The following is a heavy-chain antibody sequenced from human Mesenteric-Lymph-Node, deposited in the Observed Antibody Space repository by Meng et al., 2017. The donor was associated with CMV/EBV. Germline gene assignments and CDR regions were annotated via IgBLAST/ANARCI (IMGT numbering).Heavy chain of an antibody. CDR3: ARGGAVAGYYYSAMDV. V-gene: IGHV1-2*02. CDR1: GYTFTKYG. J-gene: IGHJ6*02. Sequence: ASVKVSCKVSGYTFTKYGISWVRQAPGQGLEWMGWINPNNGGTHFAQNFQGRVTVTRDTSISVVYLELSRLNSDDTAVYYCARGGAVAGYYYSAMDVWGQGTTVTVSS. D-gene: IGHD6-19*01. CDR2: INPNNGGT.